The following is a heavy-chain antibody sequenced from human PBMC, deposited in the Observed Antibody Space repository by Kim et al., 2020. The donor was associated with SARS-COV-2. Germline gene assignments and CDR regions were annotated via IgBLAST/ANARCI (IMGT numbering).Heavy chain of an antibody. J-gene: IGHJ5*02. D-gene: IGHD1-26*01. Sequence: SKAHKFQGRVTMTRGPSTSKVYMERSSLRSEDTAVYYCARIVGATGWFDPWGQGTLVTVSS. CDR3: ARIVGATGWFDP. V-gene: IGHV1-46*01.